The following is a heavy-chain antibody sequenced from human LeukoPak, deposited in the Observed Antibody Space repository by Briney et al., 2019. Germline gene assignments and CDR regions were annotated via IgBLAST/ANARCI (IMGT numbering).Heavy chain of an antibody. D-gene: IGHD4-17*01. Sequence: PSETLSLTCAVYGGSFSGYYWSRIRQPPGKGLEWIGEINHSGSTNYNPSLKSRVTISVDTSKNQFSLKLSSVTAADTAVYYCASGTTVTTIDYWGQGTLVTVSS. CDR1: GGSFSGYY. CDR2: INHSGST. CDR3: ASGTTVTTIDY. J-gene: IGHJ4*02. V-gene: IGHV4-34*01.